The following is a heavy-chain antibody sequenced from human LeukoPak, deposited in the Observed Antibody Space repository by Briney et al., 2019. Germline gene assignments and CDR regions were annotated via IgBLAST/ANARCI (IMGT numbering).Heavy chain of an antibody. CDR1: GGSISSGGYY. V-gene: IGHV4-31*03. CDR3: ARDPYGAYYYYYGMDV. Sequence: PSETLSLTCTVSGGSISSGGYYWSWIRQHPGKGLEWIGYIYYSGSTYYNPSLKSRVTISVDTSKNQFSLKLSSVTAADTAVYYCARDPYGAYYYYYGMDVWGQGTTVTVSS. CDR2: IYYSGST. D-gene: IGHD4-17*01. J-gene: IGHJ6*02.